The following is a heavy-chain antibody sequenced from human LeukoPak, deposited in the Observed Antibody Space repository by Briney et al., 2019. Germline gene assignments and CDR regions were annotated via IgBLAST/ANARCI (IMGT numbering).Heavy chain of an antibody. J-gene: IGHJ4*02. CDR2: ISSSSSYI. V-gene: IGHV3-21*01. CDR3: AKLSLRLGETFDY. CDR1: GFTFSSYS. D-gene: IGHD3-16*01. Sequence: GGSLRLSCAASGFTFSSYSMNWVRQAPGKGLEWVSSISSSSSYIYYADSVKGRFTISRDNSKNTLYLQMNSLRAEDTAVYYCAKLSLRLGETFDYWGQGTLVTVSS.